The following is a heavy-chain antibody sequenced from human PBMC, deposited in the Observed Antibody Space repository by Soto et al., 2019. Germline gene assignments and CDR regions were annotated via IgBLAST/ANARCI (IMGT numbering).Heavy chain of an antibody. Sequence: EVQLVESGGGLVQPGGSLRLSCAASGFTFSSYWMHWVRQAPGKGLVWVSRSNTDGSSTSYADSVKGRFTISRDNAENTLYLQMNSLRVEDTAIYYCEREPPGRAWAGGTDYWGQGTLVTVSS. CDR3: EREPPGRAWAGGTDY. CDR1: GFTFSSYW. CDR2: SNTDGSST. V-gene: IGHV3-74*01. D-gene: IGHD6-19*01. J-gene: IGHJ4*02.